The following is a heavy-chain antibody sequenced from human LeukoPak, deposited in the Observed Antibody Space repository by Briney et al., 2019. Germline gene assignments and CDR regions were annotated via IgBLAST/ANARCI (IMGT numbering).Heavy chain of an antibody. CDR2: INPNSGGT. Sequence: ASVKVSCKAPGYTFTGYYMHWVRQAPGQGLEWMGRINPNSGGTNYAQKFQGRVTMTRDTSISTAYMELSRLRSDDTAVYYCARALYYYYDSSGYYYLNRFDPWGQGTLVTVSS. J-gene: IGHJ5*02. V-gene: IGHV1-2*06. D-gene: IGHD3-22*01. CDR3: ARALYYYYDSSGYYYLNRFDP. CDR1: GYTFTGYY.